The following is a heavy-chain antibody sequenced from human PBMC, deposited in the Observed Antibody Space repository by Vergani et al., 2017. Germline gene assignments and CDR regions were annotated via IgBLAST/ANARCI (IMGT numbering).Heavy chain of an antibody. CDR2: IYPGDSEV. CDR3: ASGGHGSENGGALQL. Sequence: EKQLVQSGSETKKPGESLKISCQAFRYIFSNFWIGWVRQRPGRGLEWMGIIYPGDSEVKSNPTFRGQDIFSVDTSVNTAYLQWRSLQASDTATYFCASGGHGSENGGALQLWGQGTNITVSS. J-gene: IGHJ3*01. V-gene: IGHV5-51*01. CDR1: RYIFSNFW. D-gene: IGHD3-10*01.